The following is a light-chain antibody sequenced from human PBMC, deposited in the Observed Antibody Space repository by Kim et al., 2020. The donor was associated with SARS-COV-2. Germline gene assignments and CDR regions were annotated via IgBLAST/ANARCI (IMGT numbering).Light chain of an antibody. CDR2: GKN. V-gene: IGLV3-19*01. Sequence: VALGQTVRITRQGDSLRDYNANWSQQKPGQAPVVVICGKNNRPSGIPDRFSGSSSGNTASLTITGAQAEDEADYYCNSRDSSANVIFGGGTKLTVL. CDR3: NSRDSSANVI. CDR1: SLRDYN. J-gene: IGLJ2*01.